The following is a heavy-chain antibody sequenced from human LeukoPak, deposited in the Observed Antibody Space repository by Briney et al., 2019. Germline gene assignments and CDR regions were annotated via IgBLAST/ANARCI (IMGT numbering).Heavy chain of an antibody. CDR1: GGSISSSNYY. CDR2: MYYSGST. V-gene: IGHV4-39*07. J-gene: IGHJ6*03. D-gene: IGHD1-26*01. Sequence: SETLSLTCTVSGGSISSSNYYWGWIRQPPGKGLEWIGSMYYSGSTYYNPSLKSRVTISVDTSENQFSLKLSSVTAADTAVYYCARTGGSFYFYYYMDVWGKGTTVTVSS. CDR3: ARTGGSFYFYYYMDV.